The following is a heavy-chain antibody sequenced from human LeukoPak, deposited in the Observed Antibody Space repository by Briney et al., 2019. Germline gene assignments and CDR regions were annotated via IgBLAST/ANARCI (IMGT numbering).Heavy chain of an antibody. CDR2: ISYDGSNK. CDR3: AKAGLVLGRYAFDI. D-gene: IGHD6-19*01. J-gene: IGHJ3*02. CDR1: GFTFNTYG. V-gene: IGHV3-30*18. Sequence: GGSPRLSCAASGFTFNTYGMHWVRQAPGKGLEWVAVISYDGSNKYYADSVKGRFTISRDNSKNTLYLQMNSLRAEDTAVYYCAKAGLVLGRYAFDIWGQGTMVTVSS.